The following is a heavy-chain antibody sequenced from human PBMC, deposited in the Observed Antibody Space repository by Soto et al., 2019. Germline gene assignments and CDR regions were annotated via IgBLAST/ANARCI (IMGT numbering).Heavy chain of an antibody. CDR3: ARRGFSGTYSDY. CDR1: GFTFSSYS. V-gene: IGHV3-48*02. J-gene: IGHJ4*02. D-gene: IGHD1-26*01. Sequence: EVQLVESGGGLVQPGGSLRLSCAASGFTFSSYSINWVRQAPGKGLEWLSYIASSGATYYADSVKGRFTISRDNAKNSLYLQMSSLTDEDTAVYYCARRGFSGTYSDYWGQGTLVTVSS. CDR2: IASSGAT.